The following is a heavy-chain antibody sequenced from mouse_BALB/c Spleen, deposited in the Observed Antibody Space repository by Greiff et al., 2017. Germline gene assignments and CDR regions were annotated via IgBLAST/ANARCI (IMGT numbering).Heavy chain of an antibody. CDR2: IWAGGST. CDR3: ARDGYYGGYFDV. D-gene: IGHD2-3*01. Sequence: VQGVESGPGLVAPSQSLSITCTVSGFSLTSYGVHWVRQPPGKGLEWLGVIWAGGSTNYNSALMSRLSISKDNSKSQVFLKMNSLQTDDTAMYYCARDGYYGGYFDVWGAGTTVTVSS. J-gene: IGHJ1*01. V-gene: IGHV2-9*02. CDR1: GFSLTSYG.